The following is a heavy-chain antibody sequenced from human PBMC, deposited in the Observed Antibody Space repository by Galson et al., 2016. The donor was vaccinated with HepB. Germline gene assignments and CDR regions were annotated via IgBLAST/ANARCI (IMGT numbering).Heavy chain of an antibody. Sequence: SLRLSCAASGFTFSSYSMHWVRQAPGKGLEWVSFISRSSSYIYYADSVKGRFTISRDNAKNSLYLQMNSLRAEDTAVYYCARGGYSGYDWVRNWFDPWGQGTLVTVSS. CDR3: ARGGYSGYDWVRNWFDP. V-gene: IGHV3-21*01. J-gene: IGHJ5*02. D-gene: IGHD5-12*01. CDR2: ISRSSSYI. CDR1: GFTFSSYS.